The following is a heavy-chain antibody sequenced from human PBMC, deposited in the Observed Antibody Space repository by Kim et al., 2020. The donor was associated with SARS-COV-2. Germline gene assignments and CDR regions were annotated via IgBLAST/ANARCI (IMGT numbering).Heavy chain of an antibody. CDR1: GGSISSSSYY. J-gene: IGHJ5*02. CDR3: ARQIAAALGAVGFDP. Sequence: SETLSLTCTVSGGSISSSSYYWGWIRQPPGKGLEWIGSIYYSGSTYYNPSLKSRVTISVDTSKNQFSLKLSSVTAADTAVYYCARQIAAALGAVGFDPWGQGTLVTVSS. V-gene: IGHV4-39*01. CDR2: IYYSGST. D-gene: IGHD6-13*01.